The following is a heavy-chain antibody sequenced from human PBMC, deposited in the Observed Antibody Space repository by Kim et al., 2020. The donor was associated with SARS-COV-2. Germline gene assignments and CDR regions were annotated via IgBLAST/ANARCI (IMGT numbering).Heavy chain of an antibody. D-gene: IGHD3-10*01. Sequence: GGSLRLSCAASGFTFDDYAMHWVRQAPGKGLEWVSLISGDGGSTYYADSVKGRFTISRDNSKNSLYLQMNSLRTEDTALYYCAKDTTEGVRGVIKTSWYFDLWGRGTLVTVSS. CDR3: AKDTTEGVRGVIKTSWYFDL. CDR2: ISGDGGST. J-gene: IGHJ2*01. CDR1: GFTFDDYA. V-gene: IGHV3-43*02.